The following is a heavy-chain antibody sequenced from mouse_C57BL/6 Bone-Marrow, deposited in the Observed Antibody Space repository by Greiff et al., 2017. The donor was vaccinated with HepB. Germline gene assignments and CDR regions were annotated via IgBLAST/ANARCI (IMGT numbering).Heavy chain of an antibody. Sequence: QVQLQQSGAELVRPGASVTLSCKASGYTFTDYEMHWVKQTPVHGLEWIGAIDPETGGTAYNQKFKGKAILTADKSSSTAYMELRSRTSEDSAVYYCTRIYYDYDSWFAYWGQGTLVTVSA. V-gene: IGHV1-15*01. CDR2: IDPETGGT. D-gene: IGHD2-4*01. J-gene: IGHJ3*01. CDR1: GYTFTDYE. CDR3: TRIYYDYDSWFAY.